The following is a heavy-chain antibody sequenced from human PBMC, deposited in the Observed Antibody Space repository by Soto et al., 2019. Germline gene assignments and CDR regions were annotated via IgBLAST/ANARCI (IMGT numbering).Heavy chain of an antibody. V-gene: IGHV2-5*02. CDR1: STSGVC. J-gene: IGHJ6*02. Sequence: STSGVCVGWIRQPPGKALEWPALIYWDDDKRYSPSLKSRLTITKDTSKNQVVLTMTNMDPVDTATYYCAAHLGVSYYYYGMDVWGQGTTVTVSS. CDR2: IYWDDDK. CDR3: AAHLGVSYYYYGMDV. D-gene: IGHD3-16*01.